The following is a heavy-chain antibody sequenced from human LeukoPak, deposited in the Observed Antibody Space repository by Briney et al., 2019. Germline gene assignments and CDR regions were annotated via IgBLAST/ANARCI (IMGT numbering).Heavy chain of an antibody. CDR1: GYTFTGYY. CDR3: ARGKGYSYGPGHPRFDY. Sequence: ASVKVSCKASGYTFTGYYMHWVRQAPGQGLEWMGWINPNSGGTNYAQKFQGRVTMTRDTSISTAYMELSRLRSDDTAVYYCARGKGYSYGPGHPRFDYWGQGTLVTVSS. J-gene: IGHJ4*02. V-gene: IGHV1-2*02. CDR2: INPNSGGT. D-gene: IGHD5-18*01.